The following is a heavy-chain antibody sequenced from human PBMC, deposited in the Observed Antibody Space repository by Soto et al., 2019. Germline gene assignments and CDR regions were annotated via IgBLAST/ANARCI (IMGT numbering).Heavy chain of an antibody. J-gene: IGHJ4*02. Sequence: SETLSLTCTVSGGSISSYYWSWIRQPPGKGLEWIGYIYYSGSTNYNPSLKSRVAISVDTSKNQFSLKLSSVTAADTAVYYCARHGSGSSFDYWGQGTLVTVSS. CDR3: ARHGSGSSFDY. CDR1: GGSISSYY. D-gene: IGHD6-13*01. V-gene: IGHV4-59*08. CDR2: IYYSGST.